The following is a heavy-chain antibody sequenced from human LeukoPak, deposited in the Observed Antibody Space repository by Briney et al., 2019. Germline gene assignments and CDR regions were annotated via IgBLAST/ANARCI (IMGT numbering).Heavy chain of an antibody. J-gene: IGHJ3*02. V-gene: IGHV3-7*01. CDR3: ARDWGIVVVVAAMDDAFDI. Sequence: PGGSLRFSCAASGFTFSSYWMSWVRQAPGKGLEWVANIKQDGSEKYYVDSVKGRFTISRDNAKNSLYLQMNSLRAEDTAVYYCARDWGIVVVVAAMDDAFDIWGQGTMVTVSS. CDR1: GFTFSSYW. CDR2: IKQDGSEK. D-gene: IGHD2-15*01.